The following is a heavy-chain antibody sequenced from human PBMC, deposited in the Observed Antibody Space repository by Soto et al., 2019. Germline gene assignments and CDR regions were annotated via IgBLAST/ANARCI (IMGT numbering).Heavy chain of an antibody. J-gene: IGHJ3*02. V-gene: IGHV3-7*05. Sequence: GGSLRLSCAASGFTFSSYWMSWVRQAPGKGLEWVANIKQDGSEKYYVDSVKGRFTISRDNAKNSLYLQMNSLRAEDTAVYYCASRDIGELDDAFDIWGQGTMVTVSS. CDR3: ASRDIGELDDAFDI. CDR2: IKQDGSEK. D-gene: IGHD3-10*01. CDR1: GFTFSSYW.